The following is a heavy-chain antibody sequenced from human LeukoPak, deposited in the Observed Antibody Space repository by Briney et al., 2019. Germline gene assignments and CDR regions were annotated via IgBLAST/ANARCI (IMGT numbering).Heavy chain of an antibody. Sequence: SETLSLTCAVYGGSFSGYYWSWIRQPPGKGLEWIGEINHSGSTNYNPSLKSRVTISVDTSKNQFSLKLSSVTAADTAVYYCARPSSIAARKGAFDIWGQGTMVTVPS. V-gene: IGHV4-34*01. D-gene: IGHD6-6*01. CDR1: GGSFSGYY. CDR2: INHSGST. J-gene: IGHJ3*02. CDR3: ARPSSIAARKGAFDI.